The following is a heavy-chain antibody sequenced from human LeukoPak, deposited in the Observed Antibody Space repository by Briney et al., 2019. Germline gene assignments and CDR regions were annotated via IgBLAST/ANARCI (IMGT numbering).Heavy chain of an antibody. J-gene: IGHJ5*02. CDR1: GFTFNIYW. D-gene: IGHD6-13*01. CDR3: ARASSWYTPSRFDP. CDR2: IKEDGSEK. Sequence: GGSLRLSCAASGFTFNIYWMSWVRQAPGKGLEWVANIKEDGSEKYYVDSVKGRFTISRDNAKNSLYLQMNSLRTEDTAVYYCARASSWYTPSRFDPWGQGTLVTVSS. V-gene: IGHV3-7*01.